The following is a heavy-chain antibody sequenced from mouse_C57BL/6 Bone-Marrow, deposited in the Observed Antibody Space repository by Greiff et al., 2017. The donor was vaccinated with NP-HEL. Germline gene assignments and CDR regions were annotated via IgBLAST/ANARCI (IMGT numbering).Heavy chain of an antibody. V-gene: IGHV7-3*01. CDR1: GFTFTDYY. Sequence: EVKLVESGGGLVQPGGSLSLSCAASGFTFTDYYMSWVRQPPGKALEWLGFLRNKANGYTTEYSASVKGRFTISRDNSQSILYLQMNALRAEDSATYCCARYIERYYDHGDYAMDYWGQGTSVTVSS. J-gene: IGHJ4*01. CDR2: LRNKANGYTT. D-gene: IGHD2-4*01. CDR3: ARYIERYYDHGDYAMDY.